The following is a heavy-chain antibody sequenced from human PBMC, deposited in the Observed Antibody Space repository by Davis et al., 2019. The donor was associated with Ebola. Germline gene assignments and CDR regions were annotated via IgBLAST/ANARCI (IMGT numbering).Heavy chain of an antibody. J-gene: IGHJ5*02. CDR2: ISYDGSNK. Sequence: PGGSLRLSCAASGFTFSSYAMHWVRQAPGKGLEWVAVISYDGSNKYYADSVKGRFTISRDNSKNTLYLQMNSLRAEDTAVYYCARGWERAYCGGDCYSNWFDPWGQGTLVTVSS. V-gene: IGHV3-30-3*01. CDR3: ARGWERAYCGGDCYSNWFDP. CDR1: GFTFSSYA. D-gene: IGHD2-21*02.